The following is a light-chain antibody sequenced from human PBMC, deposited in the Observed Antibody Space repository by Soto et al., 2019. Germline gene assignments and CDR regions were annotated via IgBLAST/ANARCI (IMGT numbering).Light chain of an antibody. Sequence: QSALTQPASVSGSPGQSITISCTGTSSDVGGYNYVSWYQQHPGKAPKLMIYEVSNRPSGVSNRFSGYKSGNTASLTISGLQAEDEDDYYCSSYTRSSTPYVFGSGTKLTVL. CDR2: EVS. CDR1: SSDVGGYNY. V-gene: IGLV2-14*01. CDR3: SSYTRSSTPYV. J-gene: IGLJ1*01.